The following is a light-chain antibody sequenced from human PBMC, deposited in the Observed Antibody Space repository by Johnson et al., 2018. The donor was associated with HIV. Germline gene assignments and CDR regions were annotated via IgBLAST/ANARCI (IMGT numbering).Light chain of an antibody. CDR2: DNT. Sequence: QSVLTQPPSVSAAPGQKVTISCSGSSSNIGNNYVSWYQQLPGTAPKLLIYDNTKRPSGIPDRFSGSKSDASATLAITGLQTGDEADYYCGTWANSLTAYVFGTGTNVT. J-gene: IGLJ1*01. CDR3: GTWANSLTAYV. CDR1: SSNIGNNY. V-gene: IGLV1-51*01.